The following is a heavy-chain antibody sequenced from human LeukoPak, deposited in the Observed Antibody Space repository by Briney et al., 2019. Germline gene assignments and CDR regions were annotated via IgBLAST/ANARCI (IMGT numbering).Heavy chain of an antibody. V-gene: IGHV3-23*01. CDR1: GFTFSTYA. Sequence: PGGSLRLFCAASGFTFSTYAMSWVRQAPGKGLELVSAISGSGGSTYYADSVKGRFTVSRDNSKNTLYLQMNSLRAEDTAVYYCAKRHGYSSGWFYFDCWGQGTLVTVSS. CDR3: AKRHGYSSGWFYFDC. CDR2: ISGSGGST. D-gene: IGHD6-19*01. J-gene: IGHJ4*02.